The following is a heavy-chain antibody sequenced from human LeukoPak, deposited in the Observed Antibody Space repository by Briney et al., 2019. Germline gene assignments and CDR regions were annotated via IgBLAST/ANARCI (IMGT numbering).Heavy chain of an antibody. Sequence: GGSLRLSCAASGFTFSSYWMSWVRQAPGKGLEYVSAISSNGGSTYYANSVKGRFTISRDNSKNTLYLQMGSLRAEGMAVYYCARVRHSGYVGDAFDIWGQGTMVTVSS. CDR3: ARVRHSGYVGDAFDI. CDR2: ISSNGGST. CDR1: GFTFSSYW. J-gene: IGHJ3*02. D-gene: IGHD5-12*01. V-gene: IGHV3-64*01.